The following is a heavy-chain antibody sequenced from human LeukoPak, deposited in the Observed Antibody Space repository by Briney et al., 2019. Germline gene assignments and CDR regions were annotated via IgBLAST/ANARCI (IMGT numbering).Heavy chain of an antibody. J-gene: IGHJ6*02. V-gene: IGHV3-33*01. Sequence: GRSLRLSCAASGFTFSSYGMHWVRQAPGKGLEWVAVIWYDGSNKYYADSVKGRFTISRDNSKNTLYLQMNSLRAEDTAVYYCARDHVVGATNPYYYYYGMDVWGQGTTVTVSS. CDR2: IWYDGSNK. CDR3: ARDHVVGATNPYYYYYGMDV. D-gene: IGHD1-26*01. CDR1: GFTFSSYG.